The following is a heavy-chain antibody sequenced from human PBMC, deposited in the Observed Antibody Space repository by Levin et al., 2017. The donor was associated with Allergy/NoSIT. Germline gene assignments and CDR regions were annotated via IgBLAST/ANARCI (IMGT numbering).Heavy chain of an antibody. CDR1: GFTFSSYA. CDR2: ISGSSGST. Sequence: GGSLRLSCAASGFTFSSYAMSWVRQASGKGLEWVSAISGSSGSTYYADSVKGRFTISRDNSKNTLYLQMNSLRAEDTAVYYCAIDIVVVVAATPRDYWGQGTLVTVSS. D-gene: IGHD2-15*01. CDR3: AIDIVVVVAATPRDY. V-gene: IGHV3-23*01. J-gene: IGHJ4*02.